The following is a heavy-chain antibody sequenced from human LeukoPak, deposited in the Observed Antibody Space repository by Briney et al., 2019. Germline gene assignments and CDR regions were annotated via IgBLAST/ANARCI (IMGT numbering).Heavy chain of an antibody. CDR3: VRDFDY. CDR1: GLTITTHW. Sequence: GSLRPSCAAPGLTITTHWMTWVRQAPEKGLEWVATIEQDGTKEYYVDSVKGRFTISRDNAKNSLYLQMNSLRADDTAVYYCVRDFDYWGQGTLVTVSS. J-gene: IGHJ4*02. V-gene: IGHV3-7*01. CDR2: IEQDGTKE.